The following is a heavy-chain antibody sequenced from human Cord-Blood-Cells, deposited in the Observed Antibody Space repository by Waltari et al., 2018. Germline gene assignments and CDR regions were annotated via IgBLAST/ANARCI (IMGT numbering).Heavy chain of an antibody. Sequence: QVQLQQSGPGLVKPSQTLSLTCAISGDSVPTNSAAWNWIRQSPSRGLEWLGRTYYRSKWYNDYAVSVKSRITINPDTSKNQFSLQLNSVTPEDTAVYYCAAQAYYDILTGYYAFDIWGQGTMVTVSS. D-gene: IGHD3-9*01. CDR2: TYYRSKWYN. CDR1: GDSVPTNSAA. J-gene: IGHJ3*02. V-gene: IGHV6-1*01. CDR3: AAQAYYDILTGYYAFDI.